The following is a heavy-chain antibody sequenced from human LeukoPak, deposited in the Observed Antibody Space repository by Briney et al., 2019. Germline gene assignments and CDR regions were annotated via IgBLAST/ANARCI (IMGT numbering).Heavy chain of an antibody. V-gene: IGHV3-15*01. J-gene: IGHJ4*02. CDR1: GFTFSNAW. CDR2: IKSKTDGGTT. CDR3: TTASYYYDSSGYLSSFDY. Sequence: GGSLRLSCAASGFTFSNAWMSWVRQAPGKGLEWVGRIKSKTDGGTTDYAAPVKGRFTISRDDSKNTLYLQMNSLKTEDTAVYYCTTASYYYDSSGYLSSFDYWGQGTLVTVSS. D-gene: IGHD3-22*01.